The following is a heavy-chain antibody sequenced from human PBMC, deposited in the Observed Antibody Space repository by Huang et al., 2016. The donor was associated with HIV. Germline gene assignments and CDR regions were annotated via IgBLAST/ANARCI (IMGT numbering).Heavy chain of an antibody. V-gene: IGHV1-46*01. CDR3: ARDRDFYDSSGYWGFNYFDY. Sequence: QVQLVQSGAEVKKPGASVKVSCKASGYAFPSYYMHWVRQAPGQGLEWMGIINPRDGSTSYEQKFQGRVTTTRDTSTNTVFMELSSLRSEDTAVYYCARDRDFYDSSGYWGFNYFDYWGQGTLVTVSS. J-gene: IGHJ4*02. CDR1: GYAFPSYY. D-gene: IGHD3-22*01. CDR2: INPRDGST.